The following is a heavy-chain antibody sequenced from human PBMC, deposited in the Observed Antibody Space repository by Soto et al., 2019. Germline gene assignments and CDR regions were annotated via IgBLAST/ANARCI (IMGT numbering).Heavy chain of an antibody. D-gene: IGHD3-10*01. CDR1: GFTFSSYG. Sequence: QVQPVESGGGVVQPGRSLRLSCAASGFTFSSYGMHWVRQAPGKGLEWVAVISYDGSNKYYADSVKGRFTISRDNSKNTLYLQMNSLRAEDTAVYYCAKDISGQTYYYGSGTHYWGQGTLVTVSS. J-gene: IGHJ4*02. CDR3: AKDISGQTYYYGSGTHY. V-gene: IGHV3-30*18. CDR2: ISYDGSNK.